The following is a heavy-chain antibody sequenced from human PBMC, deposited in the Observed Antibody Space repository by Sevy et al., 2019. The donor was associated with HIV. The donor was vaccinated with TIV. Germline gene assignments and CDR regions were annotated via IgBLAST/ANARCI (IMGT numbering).Heavy chain of an antibody. J-gene: IGHJ3*02. D-gene: IGHD3-9*01. CDR3: AKDLYYDILTGDATDAFDM. Sequence: GGSLRLSCAVSGFTFNAYDMHWVRQAPGKGLEYMALISYDGGKKYYADSVKGRFTMSRDNSENTLYLQMNNLRAEDTAVYYCAKDLYYDILTGDATDAFDMWGQGTMVTVSS. V-gene: IGHV3-30*18. CDR2: ISYDGGKK. CDR1: GFTFNAYD.